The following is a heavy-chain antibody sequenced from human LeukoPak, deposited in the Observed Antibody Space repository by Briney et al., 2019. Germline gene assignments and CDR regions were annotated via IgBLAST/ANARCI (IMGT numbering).Heavy chain of an antibody. CDR3: ARESSPKYYDFWSGYSRYDAFDI. D-gene: IGHD3-3*01. CDR2: IWYDGSNK. CDR1: GFTFSSYG. J-gene: IGHJ3*02. Sequence: GRSLRLSCAASGFTFSSYGMHWVRQAPGKGLEWVAVIWYDGSNKYYADSVKGRFTISRDNSKNTLYLQMNSLRAEDTAVYYCARESSPKYYDFWSGYSRYDAFDIWGQGTMVTVSS. V-gene: IGHV3-33*01.